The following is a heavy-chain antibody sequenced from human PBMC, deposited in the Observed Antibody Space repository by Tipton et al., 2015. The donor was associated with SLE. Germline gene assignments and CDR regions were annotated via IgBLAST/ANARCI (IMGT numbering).Heavy chain of an antibody. CDR2: IYYSGST. D-gene: IGHD2-2*01. V-gene: IGHV4-59*01. CDR3: ARGYQLPLGPYYYYYMDV. J-gene: IGHJ6*03. Sequence: LSLTCTVSGGSISSYYWSWIRQPPGKGLEWIGYIYYSGSTNYNPSLKSQVTISVDTSKNQFSLKLSSVTAADTAVYYCARGYQLPLGPYYYYYMDVWGKGTTVTVSS. CDR1: GGSISSYY.